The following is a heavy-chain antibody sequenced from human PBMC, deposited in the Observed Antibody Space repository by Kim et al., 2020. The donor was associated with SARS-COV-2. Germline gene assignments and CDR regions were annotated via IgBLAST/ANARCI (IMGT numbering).Heavy chain of an antibody. CDR1: GESFSDYY. CDR3: ARGGRFVWLGELNWFDL. Sequence: SETLSLTCAVYGESFSDYYWNWIRQSPGKGLEWLGDISQSGSPTYNPSLKSRVTISEDTTKNQFSLKLSSVTAADTAVYYCARGGRFVWLGELNWFDLWGQGTLVTVSP. J-gene: IGHJ5*02. CDR2: ISQSGSP. D-gene: IGHD3-10*01. V-gene: IGHV4-34*01.